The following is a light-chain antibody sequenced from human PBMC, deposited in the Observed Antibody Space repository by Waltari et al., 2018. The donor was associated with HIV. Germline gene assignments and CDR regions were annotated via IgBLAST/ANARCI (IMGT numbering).Light chain of an antibody. J-gene: IGKJ2*01. CDR1: QRVNTN. Sequence: EIVMTQSPATLSLSPGERATPSCRASQRVNTNLAWYQQKVGQAPRLIIYDASTGASGVPPRFSGSGSGTDFTLTISGLQSEDFAVYYCQQYHNWPYTFGQGTTLEIK. CDR3: QQYHNWPYT. CDR2: DAS. V-gene: IGKV3-15*01.